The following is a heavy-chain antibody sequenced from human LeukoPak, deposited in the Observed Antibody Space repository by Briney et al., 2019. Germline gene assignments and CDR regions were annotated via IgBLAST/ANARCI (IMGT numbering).Heavy chain of an antibody. V-gene: IGHV3-74*01. CDR2: INSDGSST. CDR1: RFTFSTYW. Sequence: PGGSLRLSCAASRFTFSTYWMHWVRQAPGKGLVWVSRINSDGSSTGYADSVKGRFTISRGNSKNTLYLQMNSLRAEDTAVYYCAKIGGNVVYWGQGTLVTVSS. CDR3: AKIGGNVVY. D-gene: IGHD4-23*01. J-gene: IGHJ4*02.